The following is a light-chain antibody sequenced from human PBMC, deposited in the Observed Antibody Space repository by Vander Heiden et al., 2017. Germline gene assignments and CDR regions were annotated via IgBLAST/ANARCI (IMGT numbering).Light chain of an antibody. CDR1: SLRTYF. J-gene: IGLJ1*01. Sequence: SSELPQDPAVSVALGETVRITCQGDSLRTYFLNWYQQKPGQAPVLVIYNKNKRPSGIPDRFSGSISGNTASLTITGAQAEDEADYYFTARDSSGSHFVFGPGTRVTVL. CDR2: NKN. V-gene: IGLV3-19*01. CDR3: TARDSSGSHFV.